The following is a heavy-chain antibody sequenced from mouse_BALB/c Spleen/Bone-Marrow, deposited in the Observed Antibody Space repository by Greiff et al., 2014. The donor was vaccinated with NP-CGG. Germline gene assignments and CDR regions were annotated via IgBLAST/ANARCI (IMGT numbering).Heavy chain of an antibody. J-gene: IGHJ4*01. Sequence: EVQLVESGGGLVKPGGSLKLSCAASGFTFSDYYMYWVRQTPEKRLEWVATISDGGSYTYYPDSVKGRFTISRDNAKNNLYLQMSSLKSEDTAMYYCARDGNYYAMDYWGRGTSVTVSS. D-gene: IGHD2-1*01. CDR2: ISDGGSYT. V-gene: IGHV5-4*02. CDR1: GFTFSDYY. CDR3: ARDGNYYAMDY.